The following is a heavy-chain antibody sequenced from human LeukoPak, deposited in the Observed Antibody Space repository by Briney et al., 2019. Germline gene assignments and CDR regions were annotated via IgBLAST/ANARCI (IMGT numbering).Heavy chain of an antibody. D-gene: IGHD3-22*01. CDR1: GGSISPYY. CDR2: IRSKAFGGTT. CDR3: TRVGDSSGYYYYFDY. V-gene: IGHV3-49*03. Sequence: LSLTCTVSGGSISPYYWSWIRQPPGKGLEWVAFIRSKAFGGTTEYAASVNGRFTISRDDSKSIAYLQMNSLKTEDTTVYYCTRVGDSSGYYYYFDYWGQGTLVTVSS. J-gene: IGHJ4*02.